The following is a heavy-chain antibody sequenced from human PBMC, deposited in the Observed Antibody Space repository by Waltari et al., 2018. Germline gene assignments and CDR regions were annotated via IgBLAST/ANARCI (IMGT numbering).Heavy chain of an antibody. CDR2: LSWNSGSI. D-gene: IGHD6-6*01. CDR3: AKELEYSSSLGLSGFDP. J-gene: IGHJ5*02. CDR1: GCTFDAYA. Sequence: EVQLVESGGGLVQPGRSLRLSCAASGCTFDAYAMHWVRQAPGKGVEWVSGLSWNSGSIGYADSVKSRFTISRDNAKNSLYLQMNSLRAEETALYYCAKELEYSSSLGLSGFDPWGQGTLVTVSS. V-gene: IGHV3-9*01.